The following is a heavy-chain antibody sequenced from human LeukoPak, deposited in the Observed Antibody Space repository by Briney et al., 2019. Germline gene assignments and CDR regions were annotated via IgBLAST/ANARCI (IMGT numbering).Heavy chain of an antibody. CDR3: ARVKDCSSTSCYNLVYYYYMDV. CDR1: GYSISSGYY. V-gene: IGHV4-38-2*01. Sequence: SETLSPTCAVSGYSISSGYYWGRIRQPPGKGLEWIGYIYYSGSTYYNPSLKSRVTISVDTSKNRFSLKLSSVTAADTAVYYCARVKDCSSTSCYNLVYYYYMDVWGKGTTVTVSS. J-gene: IGHJ6*03. D-gene: IGHD2-2*02. CDR2: IYYSGST.